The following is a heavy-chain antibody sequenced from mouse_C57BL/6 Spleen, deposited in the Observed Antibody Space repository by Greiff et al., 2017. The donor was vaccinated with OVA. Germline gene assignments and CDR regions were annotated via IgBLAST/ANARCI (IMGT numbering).Heavy chain of an antibody. V-gene: IGHV1-18*01. CDR1: GYTFTDYN. Sequence: VQLQQSGPELVKPGASVKIPCKASGYTFTDYNMDWVKQSHGKSLEWIGDINPNNGGPIYNPKFKGKATLTVDKSSSTAYMELRSLTSGDTAVYYCARTGDYGVLFAYWGQGTLVTVSA. D-gene: IGHD1-1*01. CDR2: INPNNGGP. J-gene: IGHJ3*01. CDR3: ARTGDYGVLFAY.